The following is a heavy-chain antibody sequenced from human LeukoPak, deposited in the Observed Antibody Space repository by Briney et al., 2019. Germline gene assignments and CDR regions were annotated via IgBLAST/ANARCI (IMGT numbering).Heavy chain of an antibody. V-gene: IGHV4-39*01. D-gene: IGHD6-6*01. CDR1: GGSISSSSYY. Sequence: SETLSLTCTVSGGSISSSSYYWGWIRQPPGKGLEWIGSIYYSGSTYYNPSLKSRVTISVDTSKNQFSLKLSSVTAADTAVYYCARREQLASYYYYMDVWGKGTTVTVSS. CDR3: ARREQLASYYYYMDV. CDR2: IYYSGST. J-gene: IGHJ6*03.